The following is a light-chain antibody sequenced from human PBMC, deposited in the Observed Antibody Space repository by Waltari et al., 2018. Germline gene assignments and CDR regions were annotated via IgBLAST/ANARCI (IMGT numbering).Light chain of an antibody. CDR2: DVS. CDR3: SSYTSSSVV. Sequence: QSALTQPASVSGSPGQSITISCTGTSSDVVGSNYVSWYQQHPGKAPQLMIYDVSKRPSGVSNSVSGSKSGNTASLTISGLQAEDDADYYCSSYTSSSVVFGGGTKLTVL. J-gene: IGLJ2*01. V-gene: IGLV2-14*01. CDR1: SSDVVGSNY.